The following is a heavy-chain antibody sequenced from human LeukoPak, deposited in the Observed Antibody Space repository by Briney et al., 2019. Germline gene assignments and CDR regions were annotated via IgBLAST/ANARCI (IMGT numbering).Heavy chain of an antibody. CDR1: GYTFTSYD. Sequence: EASVKVSCKASGYTFTSYDISWVRQAPGHGLEWMGWIHAGTGDTNYAQKFQGRFTMTRDTSISTLYMELNRLTSDDTAVYFCARDENWGPDYWGQGTLVTVSS. D-gene: IGHD7-27*01. J-gene: IGHJ4*02. CDR2: IHAGTGDT. V-gene: IGHV1-18*01. CDR3: ARDENWGPDY.